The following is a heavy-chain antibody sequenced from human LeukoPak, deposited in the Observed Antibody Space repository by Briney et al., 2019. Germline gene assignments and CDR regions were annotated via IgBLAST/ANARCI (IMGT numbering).Heavy chain of an antibody. CDR2: IWYDGSNK. Sequence: GGSLRLSCAASGFTFSSYGMHWVRQALGKGLEWVAVIWYDGSNKYYADSVKGRFTISRDNSKNTLYLQMNSLRAEDTAVYYCARDSGYFDWLLWNYFDYWGQGTLVTVSS. V-gene: IGHV3-33*01. J-gene: IGHJ4*02. D-gene: IGHD3-9*01. CDR1: GFTFSSYG. CDR3: ARDSGYFDWLLWNYFDY.